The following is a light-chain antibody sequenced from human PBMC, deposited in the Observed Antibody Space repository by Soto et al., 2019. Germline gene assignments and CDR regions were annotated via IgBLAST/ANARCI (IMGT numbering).Light chain of an antibody. CDR1: QSISSY. CDR3: QQSYSTPQYT. Sequence: DLQMTQSPSSLSASVGDRVTITCRASQSISSYLNWYQQKPGKAPKLLNYAASSLQSGVPSRFSGSGSGTDFTLTISSLQPEDFATYYCQQSYSTPQYTFGQGTKLEIK. CDR2: AAS. J-gene: IGKJ2*01. V-gene: IGKV1-39*01.